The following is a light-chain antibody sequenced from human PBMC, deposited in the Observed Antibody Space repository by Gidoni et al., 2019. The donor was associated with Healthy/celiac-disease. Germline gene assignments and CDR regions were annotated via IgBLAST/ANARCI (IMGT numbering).Light chain of an antibody. CDR1: QSISSY. V-gene: IGKV1-39*01. Sequence: DIQMTQSPSSLSASAGDRVNIPCRASQSISSYLNWYQQKPGKAPKLLIYAASSLQSGVPSRFSGSGSGTDFTLTISSLQPEDFATYYCQQSYSTPRTFGQGTKVEIK. CDR2: AAS. CDR3: QQSYSTPRT. J-gene: IGKJ1*01.